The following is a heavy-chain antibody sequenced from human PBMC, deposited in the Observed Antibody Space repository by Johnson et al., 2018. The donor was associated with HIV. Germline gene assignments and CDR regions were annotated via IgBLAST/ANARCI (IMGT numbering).Heavy chain of an antibody. J-gene: IGHJ3*02. V-gene: IGHV3-33*06. CDR1: GFTFSSYG. CDR2: IWYDGSNK. CDR3: AKPYGSGSYDAFDI. D-gene: IGHD3-10*01. Sequence: VQLVESGGGVVQPGRSPRLSCAASGFTFSSYGMHWVRQAPGKGLEWVAVIWYDGSNKYYADSVKGRFTISRDNSKNTLYLQMNSLRAEDTAVYYCAKPYGSGSYDAFDIWGQGTMVTVSS.